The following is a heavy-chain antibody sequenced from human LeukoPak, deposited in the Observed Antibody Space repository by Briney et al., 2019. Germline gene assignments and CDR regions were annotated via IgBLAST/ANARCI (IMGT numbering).Heavy chain of an antibody. Sequence: GGSLRLSCAASGFTFSSYWMHWVRQAPGKGLVWVSRINSDGSSTSYADSVKGRFTISRDNAKNTLYLQMNSLRAEDTAVYYCARGQGIYYGSQRAEYFQHWGRGTLVTVSS. J-gene: IGHJ1*01. D-gene: IGHD3-10*01. CDR3: ARGQGIYYGSQRAEYFQH. CDR2: INSDGSST. CDR1: GFTFSSYW. V-gene: IGHV3-74*01.